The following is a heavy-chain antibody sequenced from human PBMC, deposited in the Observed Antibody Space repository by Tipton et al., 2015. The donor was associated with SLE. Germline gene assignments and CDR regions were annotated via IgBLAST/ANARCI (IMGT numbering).Heavy chain of an antibody. CDR2: IGQDGGEE. CDR1: GFTVSNNW. CDR3: VREYQGSFYVNGAFDV. Sequence: SLRLSCAASGFTVSNNWMTWVRQAPGKGLEWVAHIGQDGGEEFYVDSVRGRFIISRDNAKNSLYLQMNSLSVEDTAVYYCVREYQGSFYVNGAFDVWGQGTVVTVSS. J-gene: IGHJ3*01. V-gene: IGHV3-7*01. D-gene: IGHD1-26*01.